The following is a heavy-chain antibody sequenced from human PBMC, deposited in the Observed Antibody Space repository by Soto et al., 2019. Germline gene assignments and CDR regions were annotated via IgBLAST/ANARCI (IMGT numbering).Heavy chain of an antibody. V-gene: IGHV4-39*01. CDR3: ATLGYDSSGYYRRNYYFDY. J-gene: IGHJ4*02. CDR2: IYYSGST. CDR1: GGYISSSSYY. D-gene: IGHD3-22*01. Sequence: QLQLQESGPGLVKPSETLSLTCTVSGGYISSSSYYWGWIRQPPGKGLEWIGSIYYSGSTYYNPSLKSRVTISVDTSKNQFSLKLSSVTAADTAVYYCATLGYDSSGYYRRNYYFDYWGQGTLVTVSS.